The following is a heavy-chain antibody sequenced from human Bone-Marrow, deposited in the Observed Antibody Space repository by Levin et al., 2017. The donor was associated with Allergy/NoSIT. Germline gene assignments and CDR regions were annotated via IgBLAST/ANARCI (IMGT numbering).Heavy chain of an antibody. Sequence: SQTLSLTCAVYGGSFSGYYWSWIRQPPGKGLEWIGEINHSGSTNYNPSLKSRVTISVDTSKNQFSLKLSSVTAADTAVYYCASGDFDYWGQGTLVTVSS. CDR1: GGSFSGYY. J-gene: IGHJ4*02. CDR3: ASGDFDY. CDR2: INHSGST. V-gene: IGHV4-34*01.